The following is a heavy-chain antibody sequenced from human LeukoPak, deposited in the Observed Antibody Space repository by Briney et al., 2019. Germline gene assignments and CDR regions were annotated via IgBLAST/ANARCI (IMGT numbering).Heavy chain of an antibody. D-gene: IGHD2-15*01. CDR2: IYHGGST. CDR1: GYSISSGYY. CDR3: TRDLSPNCSGGSCYSGYFDY. Sequence: PSETLSLTCAVSGYSISSGYYWGWTRQPPGKGLEWIGSIYHGGSTYYKPSLKSRVTISVDTSKNQFSLKLSSVTAADTAVYYCTRDLSPNCSGGSCYSGYFDYWGQGTLVTVSS. V-gene: IGHV4-38-2*02. J-gene: IGHJ4*02.